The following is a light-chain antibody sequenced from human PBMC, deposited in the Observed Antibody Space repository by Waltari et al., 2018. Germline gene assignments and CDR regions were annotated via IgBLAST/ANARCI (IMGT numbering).Light chain of an antibody. CDR1: QSITTW. CDR3: QQYESYSPLT. CDR2: EES. Sequence: DIQMAQSPSTLSASVGDRVTITCRASQSITTWLAWYQQKPGKAPNLLIYEESRLESGVPSRFSGSGSGTEFTLTISSLQPDDFATYYCQQYESYSPLTFGGGTKVEIK. V-gene: IGKV1-5*03. J-gene: IGKJ4*01.